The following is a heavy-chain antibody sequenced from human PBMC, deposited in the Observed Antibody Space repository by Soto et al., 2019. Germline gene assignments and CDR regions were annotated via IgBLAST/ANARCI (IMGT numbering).Heavy chain of an antibody. D-gene: IGHD6-19*01. Sequence: QVQLVQSGAEVKKPGASVKVSCKASGYTFINYYMHWVRQAPGQGLEWMGIINPNGGSTTYAQKFQGRVTLTRDTSTNTVNMELSILRCEDTAVYYCAREKWLVRRNDPFDIWGQGTMVTVSS. CDR2: INPNGGST. CDR1: GYTFINYY. J-gene: IGHJ3*02. CDR3: AREKWLVRRNDPFDI. V-gene: IGHV1-46*01.